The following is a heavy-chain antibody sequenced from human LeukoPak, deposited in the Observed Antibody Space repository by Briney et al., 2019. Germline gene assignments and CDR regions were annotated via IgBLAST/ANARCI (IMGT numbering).Heavy chain of an antibody. D-gene: IGHD4-17*01. J-gene: IGHJ4*02. CDR3: ARRPDGDSKVDY. Sequence: SQTLSLTCTVSGGSISSGGYYWSWIRQPPGKGLEWIGYIYHSGSTNYNPSLKSRVTISVDKSKNQFSLKLSSVTAADTAVYYCARRPDGDSKVDYWGQGTLVTVSS. CDR2: IYHSGST. V-gene: IGHV4-30-2*01. CDR1: GGSISSGGYY.